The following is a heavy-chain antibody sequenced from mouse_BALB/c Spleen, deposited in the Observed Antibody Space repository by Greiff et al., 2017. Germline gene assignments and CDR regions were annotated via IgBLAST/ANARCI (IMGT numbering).Heavy chain of an antibody. J-gene: IGHJ4*01. V-gene: IGHV1S137*01. CDR3: AREDGNYPYAMDY. CDR1: GYTFTDYA. Sequence: VQLQESGAELVRPGVSVKISCKGSGYTFTDYAMHWVKQSHAKSLEWIGVISTYYGDASYNQKFKGKATMTVDKSSSTAYMELARLTSEDSAIYYCAREDGNYPYAMDYWGQGTSVTVSS. D-gene: IGHD2-1*01. CDR2: ISTYYGDA.